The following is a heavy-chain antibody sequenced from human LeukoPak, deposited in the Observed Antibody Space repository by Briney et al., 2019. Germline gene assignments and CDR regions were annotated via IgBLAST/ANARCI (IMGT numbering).Heavy chain of an antibody. CDR3: ASGAGCGIYYSEC. CDR2: IWYDGSNK. D-gene: IGHD6-19*01. V-gene: IGHV3-33*01. CDR1: GFPSSDAA. Sequence: GTSLRLSRAASGFPSSDAAMHGVRQAPGKGLEWVAVIWYDGSNKYYVDSVKGRFTISRDNSKNTVYVQMNSLRAEDTAVYYCASGAGCGIYYSECWGQASLVTVSS. J-gene: IGHJ4*02.